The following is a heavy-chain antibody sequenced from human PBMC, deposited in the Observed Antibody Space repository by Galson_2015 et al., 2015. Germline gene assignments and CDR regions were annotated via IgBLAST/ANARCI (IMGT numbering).Heavy chain of an antibody. D-gene: IGHD1/OR15-1a*01. J-gene: IGHJ5*02. CDR2: IGGTGAKT. V-gene: IGHV3-23*01. CDR3: ARVRGTSWNKGDWLDP. CDR1: GFTFSNSA. Sequence: SLRLSCAASGFTFSNSAMTWVRQASGKGLEWVAAIGGTGAKTYYSESAKGRFTVSRDNSKNTLFLQMNSLTADDTALYYCARVRGTSWNKGDWLDPWGQGTLVTVSS.